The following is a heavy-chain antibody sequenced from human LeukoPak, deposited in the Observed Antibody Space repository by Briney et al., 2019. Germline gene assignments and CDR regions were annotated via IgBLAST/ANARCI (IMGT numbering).Heavy chain of an antibody. Sequence: GGSLRLSCAASGFTFSIYTMNWVRQAPGKGLEWVSIINYNGDNKYYADSVQGRFTISRDNSKNTVYLQMNSLRAEDTAIYYCAKDGHCPGALCPTQIAVAGYNDNWGQGTLVPVSS. V-gene: IGHV3-23*01. J-gene: IGHJ4*02. CDR3: AKDGHCPGALCPTQIAVAGYNDN. D-gene: IGHD6-19*01. CDR1: GFTFSIYT. CDR2: INYNGDNK.